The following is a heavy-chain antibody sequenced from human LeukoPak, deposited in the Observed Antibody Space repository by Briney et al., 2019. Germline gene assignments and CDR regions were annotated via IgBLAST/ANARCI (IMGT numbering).Heavy chain of an antibody. J-gene: IGHJ4*02. CDR3: ARGADGYNLDY. CDR2: IIPIFGTA. CDR1: GGTFSSYA. D-gene: IGHD5-24*01. V-gene: IGHV1-69*05. Sequence: GSSVKVSCKASGGTFSSYAISWVRQAPGQGREWMGRIIPIFGTANYAQKFQGRVTITTDESTSTAYMELSSLRSEDTAVYYCARGADGYNLDYWGQGILVTVSS.